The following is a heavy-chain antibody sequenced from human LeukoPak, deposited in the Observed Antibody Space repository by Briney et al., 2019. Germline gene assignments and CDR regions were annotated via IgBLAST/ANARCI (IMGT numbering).Heavy chain of an antibody. J-gene: IGHJ4*02. Sequence: PGGSLRLSCAASGFTFSSYAMSWVRQAPGKGLEWVSFISSGGDYIYYADPVKGRFTISRDNGKNSVYLQMSSLRAEDTAVYYCAREGGSYQFDYWGQRTLVTVSS. CDR3: AREGGSYQFDY. V-gene: IGHV3-21*01. CDR1: GFTFSSYA. D-gene: IGHD1-26*01. CDR2: ISSGGDYI.